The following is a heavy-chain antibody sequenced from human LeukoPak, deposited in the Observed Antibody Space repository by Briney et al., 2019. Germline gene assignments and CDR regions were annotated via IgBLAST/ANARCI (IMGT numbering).Heavy chain of an antibody. D-gene: IGHD6-25*01. V-gene: IGHV1-18*01. CDR2: ISGYNGHT. Sequence: ASVKVSCKASGYTFTSYGISWVRQAPGQGLEWMGWISGYNGHTNYAQNLQGRVTMTTDTSTNTAYMELRSLRSDDTAVYCCARDASQRPFDYWGQGTLVTVSS. CDR1: GYTFTSYG. CDR3: ARDASQRPFDY. J-gene: IGHJ4*02.